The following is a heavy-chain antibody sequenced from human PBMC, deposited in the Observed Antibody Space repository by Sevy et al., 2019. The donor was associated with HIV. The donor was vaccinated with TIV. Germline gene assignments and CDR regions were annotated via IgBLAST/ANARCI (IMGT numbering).Heavy chain of an antibody. V-gene: IGHV3-33*01. Sequence: GGSLRLSCAASGFTPSTYSMHWVRQAPGKGLEWVAVMGYDGSIKYYADSVKGRFTISRDNSKNTLFLQMDSLRAEDTAVYSCARDPRMYGDYLLDYFDYWGQGTLVTVSS. CDR3: ARDPRMYGDYLLDYFDY. CDR2: MGYDGSIK. J-gene: IGHJ4*02. D-gene: IGHD2-8*01. CDR1: GFTPSTYS.